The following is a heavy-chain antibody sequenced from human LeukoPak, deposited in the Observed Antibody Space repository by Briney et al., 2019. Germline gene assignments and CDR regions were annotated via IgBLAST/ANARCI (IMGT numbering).Heavy chain of an antibody. Sequence: ASVKVSCKASGGTFSSYAINWVRQAPGQGLEWMGGIIPIFGTADYAQKFQGRVTITADKSTNTAYMELSSLRSEDTAVYYCARVFPGSEDGGLDYWGQGTLVTVSS. J-gene: IGHJ4*02. D-gene: IGHD3-16*01. V-gene: IGHV1-69*06. CDR1: GGTFSSYA. CDR2: IIPIFGTA. CDR3: ARVFPGSEDGGLDY.